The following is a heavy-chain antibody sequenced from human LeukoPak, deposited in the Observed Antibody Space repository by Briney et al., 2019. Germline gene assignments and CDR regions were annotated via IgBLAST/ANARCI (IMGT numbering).Heavy chain of an antibody. V-gene: IGHV1-18*01. Sequence: ASVKVSCKASGYTFTSYGISWVRQAPGQGLEWMGWISAYNGNTNYAQKLQGRVTMTTGTSTSTVYMELSSLRSEDTAVYYCARERSSGYNDAFDIWGQGTMVTVSS. CDR1: GYTFTSYG. J-gene: IGHJ3*02. CDR2: ISAYNGNT. CDR3: ARERSSGYNDAFDI. D-gene: IGHD3-22*01.